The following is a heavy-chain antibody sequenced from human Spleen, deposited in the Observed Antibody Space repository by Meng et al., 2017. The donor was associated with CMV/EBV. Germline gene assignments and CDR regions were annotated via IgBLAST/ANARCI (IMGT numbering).Heavy chain of an antibody. V-gene: IGHV3-30-3*01. Sequence: GESLKISCAASGFAVETNYMSWVRQSPGKGLEWVAIISYDGSNKYFGDSVKGRVTISRDNSKNTLYLQMNSLRVEDTGVYYCARVSAGTNALDTWGQGTMVTVSS. D-gene: IGHD3-10*01. J-gene: IGHJ3*02. CDR3: ARVSAGTNALDT. CDR2: ISYDGSNK. CDR1: GFAVETNY.